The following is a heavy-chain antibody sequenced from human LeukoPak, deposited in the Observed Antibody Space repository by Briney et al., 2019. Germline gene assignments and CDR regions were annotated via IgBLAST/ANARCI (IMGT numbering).Heavy chain of an antibody. CDR1: GGSVSSGDSY. D-gene: IGHD3-16*01. CDR3: ARHYGP. CDR2: ILYSGST. Sequence: SETPSLTCNVSGGSVSSGDSYWSWIRQPPGKGLEWIGCILYSGSTYYNPSLKSRISILMDTSKNQFSLKLNSVTAADTAVYYCARHYGPWGQGTLVTVSS. V-gene: IGHV4-30-4*01. J-gene: IGHJ5*02.